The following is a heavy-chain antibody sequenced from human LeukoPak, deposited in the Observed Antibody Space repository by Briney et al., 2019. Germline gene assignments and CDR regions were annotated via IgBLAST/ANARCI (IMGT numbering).Heavy chain of an antibody. Sequence: ASVKVSCKASGYTFTSNDINWVRQATGQGLEWMGWMNPHSASVGYAQKFQGRVIMTWDTSISTAYMELSSLTSDDTAVYYCSREWSGDSYYYGSGSYFNFDYWGQGTLVTVSS. CDR2: MNPHSASV. V-gene: IGHV1-8*01. D-gene: IGHD3-10*01. CDR3: SREWSGDSYYYGSGSYFNFDY. CDR1: GYTFTSND. J-gene: IGHJ4*02.